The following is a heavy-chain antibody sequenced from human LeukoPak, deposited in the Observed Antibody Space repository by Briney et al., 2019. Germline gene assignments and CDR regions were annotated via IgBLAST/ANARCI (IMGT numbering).Heavy chain of an antibody. Sequence: PSETLSLTCTVSGGSISSSSYYWAWIRQPPGKGLEWIGSIYYSGSTYYNPSLKSRVTISIDTSDNQFSLKLTSVTAADTAVYYCAGIGVVTPHPDYYYYYMDVWGKGTTVTVSS. CDR1: GGSISSSSYY. V-gene: IGHV4-39*07. J-gene: IGHJ6*03. D-gene: IGHD3-3*01. CDR3: AGIGVVTPHPDYYYYYMDV. CDR2: IYYSGST.